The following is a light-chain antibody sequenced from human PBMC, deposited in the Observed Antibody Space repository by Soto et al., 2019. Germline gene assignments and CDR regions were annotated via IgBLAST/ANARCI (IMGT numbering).Light chain of an antibody. CDR3: QQYTNTNNPWM. V-gene: IGKV3-20*01. CDR1: QSVSSNY. Sequence: EIVLTQSPGTLSLSPGERATLSCRASQSVSSNYLAWYQQKPGQAPRLLIYGATNRATGIPDRFSGSVSGADFTLTISRLEPEDFATYYCQQYTNTNNPWMFGQGTKVEI. J-gene: IGKJ1*01. CDR2: GAT.